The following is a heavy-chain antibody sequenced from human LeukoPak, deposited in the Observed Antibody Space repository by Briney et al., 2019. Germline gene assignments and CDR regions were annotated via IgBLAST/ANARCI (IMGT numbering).Heavy chain of an antibody. CDR1: GYTFSDFY. V-gene: IGHV1-2*02. D-gene: IGHD6-19*01. CDR2: INPNNGVT. CDR3: ASPKYSGEYYFDY. J-gene: IGHJ4*02. Sequence: ASVKVSCKASGYTFSDFYIHWVRQAPGQGLEWMGWINPNNGVTNYAQRFQGRVTMTRDTSISTAYMELSRLRSGDTALYYCASPKYSGEYYFDYWGLGTLVTVSS.